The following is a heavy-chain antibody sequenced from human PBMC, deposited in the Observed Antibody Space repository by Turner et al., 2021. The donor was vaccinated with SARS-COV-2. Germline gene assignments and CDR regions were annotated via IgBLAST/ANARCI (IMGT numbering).Heavy chain of an antibody. Sequence: QVQLVVSGGGVVQPGRSLRLTCAASGFTFRRYGMHWVRQAPGKGLEWVAVISYDGSNKYNADSVKGRFTISRDNSKNTLYLQMNSLRAEDTAVYYCAKSGGIYCSGGNCYSSYFDYWGQGTLVTVSS. CDR1: GFTFRRYG. V-gene: IGHV3-30*18. CDR3: AKSGGIYCSGGNCYSSYFDY. J-gene: IGHJ4*02. CDR2: ISYDGSNK. D-gene: IGHD2-15*01.